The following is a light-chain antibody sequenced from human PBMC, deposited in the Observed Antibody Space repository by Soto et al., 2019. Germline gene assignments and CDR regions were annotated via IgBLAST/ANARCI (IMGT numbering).Light chain of an antibody. Sequence: EIVLTQSPGTLSLSPGERATLSCRASQSVNSSYLAWYQQKPGQAPRLLIYGASSRATGTPDRLSGGGSGRDFTLIISRLVPEDYAVYYCQQYGSSPLLTFGPGTKVDIK. J-gene: IGKJ3*01. CDR2: GAS. CDR1: QSVNSSY. V-gene: IGKV3-20*01. CDR3: QQYGSSPLLT.